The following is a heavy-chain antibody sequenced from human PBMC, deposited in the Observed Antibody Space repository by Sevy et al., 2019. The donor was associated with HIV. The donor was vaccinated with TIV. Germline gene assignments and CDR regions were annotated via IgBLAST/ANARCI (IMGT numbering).Heavy chain of an antibody. V-gene: IGHV3-30-3*01. CDR2: ISYDGSNK. CDR1: GFTFSSYA. CDR3: ARSCSTCTQKFDY. D-gene: IGHD6-13*01. Sequence: GGSLRLSCAASGFTFSSYAMHWVRQAPGKGLEWVAVISYDGSNKYYADSVKGRFTIARDNSKNTLYLQMNSLRAEDTAVYYCARSCSTCTQKFDYWGQGILVTISS. J-gene: IGHJ4*02.